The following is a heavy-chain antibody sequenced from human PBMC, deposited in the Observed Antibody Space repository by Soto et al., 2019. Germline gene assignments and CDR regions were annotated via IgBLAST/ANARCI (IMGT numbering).Heavy chain of an antibody. CDR2: VYYRGRS. Sequence: ASETLSLTCTVSGGSVSNSNYYWGWIRQSPGKGLEWIGSVYYRGRSYSKSSVKSRVTISVDTSKNQFSLNLNSVTASDTAVYYCVSQRTSVLTQAYFDYWGPGALVTVSS. V-gene: IGHV4-39*01. D-gene: IGHD2-8*01. J-gene: IGHJ4*02. CDR3: VSQRTSVLTQAYFDY. CDR1: GGSVSNSNYY.